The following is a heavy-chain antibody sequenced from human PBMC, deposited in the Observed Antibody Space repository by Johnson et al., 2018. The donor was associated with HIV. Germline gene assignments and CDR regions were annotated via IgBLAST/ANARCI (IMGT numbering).Heavy chain of an antibody. V-gene: IGHV3-13*01. D-gene: IGHD3-10*01. CDR3: AKKEVGFGEAIDALDI. Sequence: VQLVESGGGLVQPGGSLRLSCAASGFSVSTYDLHWVRQATGKGLDWVSVIGTAGDTYYLGSVKGRFTISRENAKNSLYLQMNSLRAGDTAVYYCAKKEVGFGEAIDALDIWGQGTMVTVSS. CDR1: GFSVSTYD. CDR2: IGTAGDT. J-gene: IGHJ3*02.